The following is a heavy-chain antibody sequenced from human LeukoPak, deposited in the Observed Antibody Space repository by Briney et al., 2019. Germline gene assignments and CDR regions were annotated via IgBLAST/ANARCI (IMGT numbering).Heavy chain of an antibody. D-gene: IGHD6-13*01. CDR3: AMAKYSSSCYGQWFDP. J-gene: IGHJ5*02. V-gene: IGHV4-39*01. CDR1: GGSISSSSYY. Sequence: KSSETLSLTCTVSGGSISSSSYYWGWIRQPPGKGLEWIGSIYYSGSTYYNSSLKSRVTISVDTSKNQFSRKLSSVTAADTAVYYCAMAKYSSSCYGQWFDPWGQGTLVTVSS. CDR2: IYYSGST.